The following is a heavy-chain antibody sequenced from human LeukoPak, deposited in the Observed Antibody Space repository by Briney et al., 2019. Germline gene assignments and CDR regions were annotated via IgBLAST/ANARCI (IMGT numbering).Heavy chain of an antibody. D-gene: IGHD1-26*01. CDR2: INPNSGGT. J-gene: IGHJ4*02. V-gene: IGHV1-2*02. Sequence: ASVKVSCKASGYTFTTYAMNWVRQAPGQGLEWMGWINPNSGGTNYAQKFQGRVTMTRDTSISTAYMELSRLRSDDTAVYYCARDHRGQWELPSWGQGTLVTVSS. CDR3: ARDHRGQWELPS. CDR1: GYTFTTYA.